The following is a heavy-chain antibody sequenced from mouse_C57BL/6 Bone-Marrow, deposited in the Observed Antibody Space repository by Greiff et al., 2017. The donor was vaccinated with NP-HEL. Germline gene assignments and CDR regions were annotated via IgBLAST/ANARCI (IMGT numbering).Heavy chain of an antibody. D-gene: IGHD2-1*01. CDR1: GFSLSTSGMG. V-gene: IGHV8-12*01. J-gene: IGHJ2*01. Sequence: QVTLKECGPGILQSSQTLSLTCSFSGFSLSTSGMGVSWIRQPSGKGLEWLAHIYWDDDKRYNPSLKSRLTISKDTSRNQVFLKITSVDTADTATYYCARRENYNYFDYWGQGTTLTVSS. CDR3: ARRENYNYFDY. CDR2: IYWDDDK.